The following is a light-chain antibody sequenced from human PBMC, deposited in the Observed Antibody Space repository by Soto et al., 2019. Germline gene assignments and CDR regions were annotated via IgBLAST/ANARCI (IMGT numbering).Light chain of an antibody. J-gene: IGKJ2*01. CDR1: QSVLYNSNNKNY. V-gene: IGKV4-1*01. Sequence: DIVMTQSPDSLAVSLGERATINCKSSQSVLYNSNNKNYLAWYQQKTGQPPKLLIYWASTRESGVPDRFSGSGSGTDFTLTISSLQAEDVAVYYCQHYYSTPHTFGQGTKLEIK. CDR3: QHYYSTPHT. CDR2: WAS.